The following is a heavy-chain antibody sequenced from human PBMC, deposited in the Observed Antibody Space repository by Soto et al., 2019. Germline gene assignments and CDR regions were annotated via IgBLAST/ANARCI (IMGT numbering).Heavy chain of an antibody. Sequence: SHTLSLTCAISGYSVASNSAAWNLIRQSPSRGLEWLGRTYYRSKWYNDYAVSVESRITINPDTSNNQFSLQLNSVTPEDTAVYYCARDHRYSSGWYYYYGMDVWGQGTTVTVSS. V-gene: IGHV6-1*01. D-gene: IGHD6-19*01. CDR3: ARDHRYSSGWYYYYGMDV. CDR1: GYSVASNSAA. CDR2: TYYRSKWYN. J-gene: IGHJ6*02.